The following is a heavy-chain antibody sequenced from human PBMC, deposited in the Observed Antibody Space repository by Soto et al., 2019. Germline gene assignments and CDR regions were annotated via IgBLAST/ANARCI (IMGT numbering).Heavy chain of an antibody. Sequence: EVQLVESGGGLVQPGGSLRLSCAASGFTFSSYSMHWVRQAPGKGLEWVSYISSSSSTIYYADSVKGRFTISRDNAKNSLYLQMNSLRAEDTAVYYGGRVLSGYAAGLGYWGQGTLVTVSS. J-gene: IGHJ4*02. D-gene: IGHD5-12*01. CDR2: ISSSSSTI. CDR1: GFTFSSYS. V-gene: IGHV3-48*01. CDR3: GRVLSGYAAGLGY.